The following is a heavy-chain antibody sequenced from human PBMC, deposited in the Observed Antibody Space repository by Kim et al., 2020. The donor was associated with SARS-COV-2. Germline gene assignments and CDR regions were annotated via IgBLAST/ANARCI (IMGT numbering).Heavy chain of an antibody. D-gene: IGHD1-1*01. Sequence: SPSFQGQVTISADKSISTAYLQWSSLKASDTAMYYCARQRGYYLGYYFDYWGQGTLVTVSS. CDR3: ARQRGYYLGYYFDY. J-gene: IGHJ4*02. V-gene: IGHV5-51*01.